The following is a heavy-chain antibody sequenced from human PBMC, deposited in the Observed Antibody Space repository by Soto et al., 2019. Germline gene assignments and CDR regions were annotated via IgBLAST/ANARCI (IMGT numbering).Heavy chain of an antibody. CDR2: IYHSGST. D-gene: IGHD6-6*01. Sequence: QVQLQESGPGLVKPSQTLSLTCTVSGGSISSGDYYWSWIRQPPGKGREWIGYIYHSGSTYYNPSLKSRVTISVNTSKNQFSLKLSSVTAADTAVYYCARERPDGARLDPWGQGTLVTVSS. CDR3: ARERPDGARLDP. CDR1: GGSISSGDYY. V-gene: IGHV4-30-4*01. J-gene: IGHJ5*02.